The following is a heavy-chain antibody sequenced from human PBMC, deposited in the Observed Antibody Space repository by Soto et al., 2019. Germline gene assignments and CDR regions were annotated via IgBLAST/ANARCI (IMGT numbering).Heavy chain of an antibody. CDR1: GFTFSNYA. D-gene: IGHD4-17*01. CDR2: IWYDGSNK. J-gene: IGHJ4*02. Sequence: QVQLVESGGGVVQPGRSLRLSCAASGFTFSNYAMHWVRQAPGKGLEWVAVIWYDGSNKYYADSVKGRFTISRDNSQNTLYLQMNSLRAGDTAVYYCARADYGDLRAFDYWGRGTLVTVSS. CDR3: ARADYGDLRAFDY. V-gene: IGHV3-33*01.